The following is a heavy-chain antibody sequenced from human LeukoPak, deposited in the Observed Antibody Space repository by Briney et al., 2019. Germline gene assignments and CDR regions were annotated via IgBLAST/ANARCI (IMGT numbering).Heavy chain of an antibody. J-gene: IGHJ4*02. Sequence: GGSLRLSCAASGFTFSSYWMIWVRQAPGKGLEWVANVKQDGSEKHYVDSVKGRFTISRDNAKNSLYLQMNSLRAEDTALYYCARSSIAVTGRGFFDYWGQGTLVTVSS. CDR2: VKQDGSEK. D-gene: IGHD6-19*01. CDR3: ARSSIAVTGRGFFDY. V-gene: IGHV3-7*03. CDR1: GFTFSSYW.